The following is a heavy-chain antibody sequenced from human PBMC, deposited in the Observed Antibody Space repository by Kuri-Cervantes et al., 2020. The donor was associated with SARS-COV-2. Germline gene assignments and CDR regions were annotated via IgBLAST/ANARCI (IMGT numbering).Heavy chain of an antibody. Sequence: ASVKVSCKVSGYTLTELSMHWVRQAPGKGLEWMGGFDPEDGETIYAQKFQGRVTMTEDTSTDTAYMELSSLRSEDTAVYCCATARFQWELLPLSSWGQGTLVTVSS. CDR2: FDPEDGET. V-gene: IGHV1-24*01. CDR3: ATARFQWELLPLSS. J-gene: IGHJ5*02. CDR1: GYTLTELS. D-gene: IGHD1-26*01.